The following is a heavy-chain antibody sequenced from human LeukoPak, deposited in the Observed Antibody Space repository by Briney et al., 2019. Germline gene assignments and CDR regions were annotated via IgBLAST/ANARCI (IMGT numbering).Heavy chain of an antibody. CDR2: INHSGST. Sequence: PSETLSLTCAVYGGSFSGYYWSWIRQPPGKGLEWIGEINHSGSTNYNPSLKSRVTISVDTSKNQFSLKLSSVTAADTAVYYCARGSGLVLETYYYYYMDVWGKGTTVTVSS. D-gene: IGHD3-3*01. V-gene: IGHV4-34*01. CDR3: ARGSGLVLETYYYYYMDV. CDR1: GGSFSGYY. J-gene: IGHJ6*03.